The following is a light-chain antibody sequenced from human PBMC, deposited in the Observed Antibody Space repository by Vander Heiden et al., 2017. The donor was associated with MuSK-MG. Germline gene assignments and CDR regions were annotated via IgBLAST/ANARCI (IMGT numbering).Light chain of an antibody. CDR2: GAS. V-gene: IGKV3-20*01. CDR1: QSVSSSY. CDR3: QQDGSLPWT. Sequence: EIVLTQSPGTLSLSPGERATLSCRASQSVSSSYLAWYQQKPGQAPRLLIYGASSRATGIPDRFSGSGSGTDFTLTISRLDPEDFAVYYCQQDGSLPWTFGQGTKVEIK. J-gene: IGKJ1*01.